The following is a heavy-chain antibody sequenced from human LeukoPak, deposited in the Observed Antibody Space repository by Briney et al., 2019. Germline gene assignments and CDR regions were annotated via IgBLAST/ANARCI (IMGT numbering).Heavy chain of an antibody. D-gene: IGHD4-17*01. V-gene: IGHV3-74*01. CDR2: INSDGSST. J-gene: IGHJ4*02. CDR3: AKSLDYGDYLYY. Sequence: GGSLRLSCAASGFTFSSYWMHWVRQAPGKGLVWVSRINSDGSSTSYADSVKGRYTISRDNAKNTLYLQMNSLRAEDTAVYYCAKSLDYGDYLYYWGQGTLVTVSS. CDR1: GFTFSSYW.